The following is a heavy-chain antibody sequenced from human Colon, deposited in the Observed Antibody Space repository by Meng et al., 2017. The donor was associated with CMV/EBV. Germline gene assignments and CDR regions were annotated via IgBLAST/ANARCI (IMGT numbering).Heavy chain of an antibody. V-gene: IGHV1-18*01. CDR2: ISTYRGNT. CDR3: AREDTMRDFDY. Sequence: GGSLRLSCKGSGYTFINYAISWVRQAPGQGLEWMGWISTYRGNTNYAQNFQGRVTMTTDTSTSTAYMELRSLRSDDTAVYYCAREDTMRDFDYWGQGTLVTVSS. J-gene: IGHJ4*02. D-gene: IGHD3-22*01. CDR1: GYTFINYA.